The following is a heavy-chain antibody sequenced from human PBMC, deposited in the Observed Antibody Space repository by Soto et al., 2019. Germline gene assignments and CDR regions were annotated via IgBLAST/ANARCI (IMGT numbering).Heavy chain of an antibody. J-gene: IGHJ4*02. V-gene: IGHV3-23*01. CDR1: GFTFSSYA. CDR2: ISGRGGST. Sequence: GGSLRLSCAASGFTFSSYAMSWVRQAPGKGLEWVSAISGRGGSTYYADSVKGRFTISRDNSKNTLYLQMNSLRAEATAVYYCAKVGNGGKKYYFDSWGQGTLVTVSS. D-gene: IGHD2-15*01. CDR3: AKVGNGGKKYYFDS.